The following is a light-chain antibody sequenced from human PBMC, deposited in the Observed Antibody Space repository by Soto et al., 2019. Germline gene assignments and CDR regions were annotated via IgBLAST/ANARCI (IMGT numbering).Light chain of an antibody. J-gene: IGKJ1*01. Sequence: EIVLTQAPGTLSLSPGERATLSCRSSQSVSSYLAWYQQKRGQAPRLLIYDASTRATGIPARFSGSGSGTEFNLTISSLQSEDFAIYYCRHYNNWPPETFGQGTKVDIK. CDR3: RHYNNWPPET. V-gene: IGKV3-15*01. CDR2: DAS. CDR1: QSVSSY.